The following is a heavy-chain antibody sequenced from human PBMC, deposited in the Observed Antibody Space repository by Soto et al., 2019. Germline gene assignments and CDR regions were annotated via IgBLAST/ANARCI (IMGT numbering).Heavy chain of an antibody. V-gene: IGHV3-23*01. D-gene: IGHD2-2*01. CDR2: ISGSGGRT. CDR1: QFTFSTVA. CDR3: ANSDVPTRYCSSSICPFDP. Sequence: EVQLLESGGGLVQPGGSLRLSCAASQFTFSTVAMSWVRQAPGKGLEWVSSISGSGGRTYYADSVKGRFTISRDNSKSTLYLQMNSLRAEDTAVYYCANSDVPTRYCSSSICPFDPWGQGTLVTVSS. J-gene: IGHJ5*02.